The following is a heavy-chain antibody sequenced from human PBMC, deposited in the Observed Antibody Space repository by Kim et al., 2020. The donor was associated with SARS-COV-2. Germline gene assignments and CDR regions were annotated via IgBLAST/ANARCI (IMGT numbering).Heavy chain of an antibody. V-gene: IGHV1-18*01. J-gene: IGHJ5*02. CDR3: ARDWDYSTDCFAP. D-gene: IGHD4-4*01. Sequence: NDAQKFQGRVTVSTDTSTSTAYMELRSLRSDDTAVYYCARDWDYSTDCFAPWGQGPLVTVSS.